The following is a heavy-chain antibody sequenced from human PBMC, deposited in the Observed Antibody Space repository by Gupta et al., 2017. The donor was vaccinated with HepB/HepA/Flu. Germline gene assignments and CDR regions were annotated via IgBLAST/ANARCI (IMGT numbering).Heavy chain of an antibody. CDR2: INYSGTT. Sequence: QVQLQESGPGLVKPSKTLSLTGTVSGGSSSSGGYYWSWLRLNPGKGLEWIGYINYSGTTYYNPSLKSRLTISVDTSKNQFSLKLSSVTAADTAVYYCARDGLRWFGVGMNWFDPWGQGVLVTVSS. CDR3: ARDGLRWFGVGMNWFDP. V-gene: IGHV4-31*03. D-gene: IGHD3-10*01. J-gene: IGHJ5*02. CDR1: GGSSSSGGYY.